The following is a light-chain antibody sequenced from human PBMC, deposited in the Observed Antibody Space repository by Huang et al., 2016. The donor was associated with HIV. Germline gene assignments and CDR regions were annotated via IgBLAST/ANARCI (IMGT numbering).Light chain of an antibody. CDR3: QQRSNLWT. CDR2: DAS. V-gene: IGKV3-11*01. Sequence: EIVLTQSPATLSLSPGERATLSCRASQSVSSYLAWYQQKPGQAPRLLIYDASNSATGIPARFSGSGSGTDFTLTISSLEPEDFAVYYCQQRSNLWTFGQGTKVEIK. CDR1: QSVSSY. J-gene: IGKJ1*01.